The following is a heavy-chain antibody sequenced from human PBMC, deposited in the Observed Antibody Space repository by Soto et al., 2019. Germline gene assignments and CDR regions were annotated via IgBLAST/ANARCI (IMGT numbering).Heavy chain of an antibody. J-gene: IGHJ4*02. CDR3: AHVYGGYDNFDY. CDR1: GFSLSTSGVG. D-gene: IGHD5-12*01. Sequence: QITLKESGPTLVKPTQTLTLTCTFSGFSLSTSGVGVGWIRQPPGKAMEWLALIYWDDDKRYSPSLKSRLTITKATSKIQVVLTLTNMDPVDTATYYCAHVYGGYDNFDYWGQGTLVTVSS. V-gene: IGHV2-5*02. CDR2: IYWDDDK.